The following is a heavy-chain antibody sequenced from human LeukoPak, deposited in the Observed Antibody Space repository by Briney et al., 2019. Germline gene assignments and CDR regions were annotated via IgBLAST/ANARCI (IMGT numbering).Heavy chain of an antibody. CDR1: GGTFSSYA. Sequence: ASVKVSCKASGGTFSSYAISWVRQAPGQGLEWMGWISAYNGDTCYAQKFQGRLTMTTDTSTSTAYMDLWGLRSDDTAVYYCAREHDNKVRYYNGMDVWGQGTTVTVSS. D-gene: IGHD3-22*01. CDR3: AREHDNKVRYYNGMDV. CDR2: ISAYNGDT. J-gene: IGHJ6*02. V-gene: IGHV1-18*01.